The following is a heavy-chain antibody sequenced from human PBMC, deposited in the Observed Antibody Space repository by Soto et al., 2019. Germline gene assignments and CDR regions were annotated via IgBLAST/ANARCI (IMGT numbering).Heavy chain of an antibody. J-gene: IGHJ6*02. CDR2: INPSGGST. CDR1: GYTFTSYY. V-gene: IGHV1-46*01. CDR3: VRDPPPDSETVYMDV. D-gene: IGHD4-17*01. Sequence: GASVKVSCKASGYTFTSYYMHWVRQAPGQGLEWMGIINPSGGSTSYAQKFQGRVTMTRDTSTSTVYMELSSLRSEDTAVYYCVRDPPPDSETVYMDVWGQGNTVTVSS.